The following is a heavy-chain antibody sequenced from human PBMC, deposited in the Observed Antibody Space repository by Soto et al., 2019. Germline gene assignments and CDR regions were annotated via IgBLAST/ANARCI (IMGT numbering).Heavy chain of an antibody. CDR2: INHSGST. CDR3: ARGSQGSGSTSTYYYYYGMDV. J-gene: IGHJ6*02. D-gene: IGHD1-26*01. CDR1: GGSFSGYY. Sequence: SETLSLTCAVYGGSFSGYYWSWIRQPPGKGLEWIGEINHSGSTNYNPSLKSRVTISVDTSKNQFSLKLSSVTAADTAVYYCARGSQGSGSTSTYYYYYGMDVWGQGTTVTVSS. V-gene: IGHV4-34*01.